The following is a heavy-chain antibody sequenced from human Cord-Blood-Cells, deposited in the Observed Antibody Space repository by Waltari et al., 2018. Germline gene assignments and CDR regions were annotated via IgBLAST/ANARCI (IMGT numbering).Heavy chain of an antibody. D-gene: IGHD6-13*01. J-gene: IGHJ4*02. CDR2: ISYDGSNK. Sequence: QVQLVESGGGVVQPGRSLRPSCAASGCTFSIYAMHWVRQAPGKGLEWVAVISYDGSNKYYADSVKGRFTISRDNSKNTLYLQMNSLRAEDTAVYYCAREMGGSSWFDYWGQGTLVTVSS. V-gene: IGHV3-30-3*01. CDR1: GCTFSIYA. CDR3: AREMGGSSWFDY.